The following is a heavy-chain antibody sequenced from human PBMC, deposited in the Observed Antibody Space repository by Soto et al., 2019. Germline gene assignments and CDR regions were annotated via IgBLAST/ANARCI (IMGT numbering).Heavy chain of an antibody. D-gene: IGHD6-13*01. CDR1: GVIFSDYY. Sequence: QVQLVESGGGLVKPGGSLRLSCAASGVIFSDYYMSWIRQAPGKGLEWVSYSSSSGRTIYYADSVKGRFTISRDNAKNTPFLQMNSLRVEATAVYYCAIDLAATAYESYGMDVWGQGTTVTVSS. CDR2: SSSSGRTI. CDR3: AIDLAATAYESYGMDV. J-gene: IGHJ6*02. V-gene: IGHV3-11*01.